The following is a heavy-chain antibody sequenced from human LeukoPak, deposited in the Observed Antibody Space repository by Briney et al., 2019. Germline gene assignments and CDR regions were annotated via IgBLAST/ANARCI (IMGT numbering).Heavy chain of an antibody. CDR1: GYTFTSYG. CDR3: ARDAHFVTGIAVDGTSHY. Sequence: ASVKVSCKSSGYTFTSYGISWLRQAPGQGLEWMGWISAYNGNTNYAQKLQGRVTMTTDTSTSTAYMELRSLRSDATAVYYCARDAHFVTGIAVDGTSHYWGQGTLVTVSS. D-gene: IGHD6-19*01. CDR2: ISAYNGNT. V-gene: IGHV1-18*01. J-gene: IGHJ4*02.